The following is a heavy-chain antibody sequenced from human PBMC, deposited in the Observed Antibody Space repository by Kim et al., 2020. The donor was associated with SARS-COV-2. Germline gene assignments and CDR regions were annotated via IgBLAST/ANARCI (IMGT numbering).Heavy chain of an antibody. CDR3: ARISIAAAGTGFDY. J-gene: IGHJ4*02. D-gene: IGHD6-13*01. Sequence: AVSVKSRITINPDTSKNQFSLQLNSVTPEDTAVYYCARISIAAAGTGFDYWGQGTLVTVSS. V-gene: IGHV6-1*01.